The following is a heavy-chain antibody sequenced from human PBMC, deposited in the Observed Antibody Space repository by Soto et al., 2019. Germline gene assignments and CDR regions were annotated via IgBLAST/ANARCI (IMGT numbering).Heavy chain of an antibody. V-gene: IGHV4-4*02. D-gene: IGHD4-17*01. CDR3: ARVPTVGGDYGVFDAFDI. CDR1: SGSISSSNW. CDR2: IYHSGST. J-gene: IGHJ3*02. Sequence: SETLSLTCAVSSGSISSSNWWSWVRQPPGKGLEWIGEIYHSGSTNYNPSLKSRVTISVDKSENQFSLKLSSVTAADTAVYYCARVPTVGGDYGVFDAFDIWGQGTMVTVSS.